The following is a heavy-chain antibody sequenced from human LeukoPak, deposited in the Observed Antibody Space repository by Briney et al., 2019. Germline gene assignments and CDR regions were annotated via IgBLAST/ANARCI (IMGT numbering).Heavy chain of an antibody. V-gene: IGHV3-48*01. CDR3: ANQPILAGSIDS. Sequence: PGGSLRLSCAASGFTSSSYSMHWVRQAPGKGLEWVSYISSSSSTIYYADSVKGRFTISRDNARNSLYLQMNNLRAEDTALYYCANQPILAGSIDSWGQGTLVTVSS. J-gene: IGHJ4*02. CDR1: GFTSSSYS. CDR2: ISSSSSTI. D-gene: IGHD3-9*01.